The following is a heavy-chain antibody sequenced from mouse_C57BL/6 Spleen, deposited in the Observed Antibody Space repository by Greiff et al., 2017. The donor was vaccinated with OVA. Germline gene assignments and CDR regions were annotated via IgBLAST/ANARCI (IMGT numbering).Heavy chain of an antibody. CDR3: ARESNYYAMDY. V-gene: IGHV3-6*01. CDR2: ISYDGSN. D-gene: IGHD2-5*01. Sequence: EVQLKESGPGLVKPSQSLSLTCSVTGYSITSGYYWNWIRQFPGNKLEWMGYISYDGSNNYNPSLKNRISITRDTSKNQFFLKLNSVTTEDTATYYCARESNYYAMDYWGQGTSVTVSS. CDR1: GYSITSGYY. J-gene: IGHJ4*01.